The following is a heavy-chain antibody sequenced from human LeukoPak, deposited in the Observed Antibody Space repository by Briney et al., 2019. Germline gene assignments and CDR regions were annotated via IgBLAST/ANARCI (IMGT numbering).Heavy chain of an antibody. CDR1: GFTFSNYA. CDR3: ASGGMYSSSWYPNCAACYYYGMDV. CDR2: ISYDGSNK. D-gene: IGHD6-13*01. Sequence: SGGSLRLSCAASGFTFSNYAMSWVRQAPGKGLEWVAVISYDGSNKYYADSVKGRFTISRDNSKNTLYLQMNSLRAEDTAVYYCASGGMYSSSWYPNCAACYYYGMDVWGQGTTVTVSS. J-gene: IGHJ6*02. V-gene: IGHV3-30*03.